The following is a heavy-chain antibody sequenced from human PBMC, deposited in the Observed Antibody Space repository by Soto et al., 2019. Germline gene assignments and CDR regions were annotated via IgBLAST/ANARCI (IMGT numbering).Heavy chain of an antibody. J-gene: IGHJ4*02. CDR3: ARRGSGSYYDY. V-gene: IGHV3-23*01. D-gene: IGHD2-15*01. CDR1: GFTFSSYA. CDR2: ISGSGGST. Sequence: EVQLLESGGGLVQPGGSLRLSCAASGFTFSSYAMRWVRQAPGKGLEWVSAISGSGGSTYYADSVKGRFTISRDNSQNALYLPMHSLRAEDTAVYYCARRGSGSYYDYWGQGTLVTVSS.